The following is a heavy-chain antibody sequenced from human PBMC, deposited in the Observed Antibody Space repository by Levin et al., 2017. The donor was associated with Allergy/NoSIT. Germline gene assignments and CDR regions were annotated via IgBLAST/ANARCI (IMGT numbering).Heavy chain of an antibody. CDR1: GGTFSTLA. V-gene: IGHV1-69*13. D-gene: IGHD3-10*01. CDR2: IIPVFDKT. CDR3: ARNSPGRGNYYHYGMDV. J-gene: IGHJ6*02. Sequence: SVKVSCKASGGTFSTLAFSWVRLAPGQGLDYMGGIIPVFDKTDYAQKFQGRVTITADESTRTVFMEVSSLRADDTAVYYCARNSPGRGNYYHYGMDVWGQGTIVTVSS.